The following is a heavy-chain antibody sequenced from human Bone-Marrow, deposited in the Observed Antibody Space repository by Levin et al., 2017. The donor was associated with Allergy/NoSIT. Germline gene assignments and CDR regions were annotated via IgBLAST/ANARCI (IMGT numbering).Heavy chain of an antibody. CDR1: GFTFSSYA. CDR3: ARSSRDGYNAIDYYFDY. V-gene: IGHV3-30*04. D-gene: IGHD5-24*01. J-gene: IGHJ4*02. CDR2: ISYDGSNK. Sequence: PPGGSLRLSCAASGFTFSSYAMHWVRQAPGKGLEWVAVISYDGSNKYYADSVKGRFTISRDNSKNTLYLQMNSLRAEDTAVYYCARSSRDGYNAIDYYFDYWGQGTLVTVSS.